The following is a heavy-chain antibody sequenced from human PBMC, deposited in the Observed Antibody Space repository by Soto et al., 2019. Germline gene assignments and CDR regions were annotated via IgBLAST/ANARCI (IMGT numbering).Heavy chain of an antibody. Sequence: SQTLSLTCDISGDSASSTSSIWNWIRQSPSRGLEWLGRTYYRSKWHTDYAVSVRGRITINPDTPKNQFFLQLSSVTPDDTAVYFCARDLHGTYYYDSWGQGTLVTV. V-gene: IGHV6-1*01. D-gene: IGHD1-1*01. CDR1: GDSASSTSSI. CDR2: TYYRSKWHT. CDR3: ARDLHGTYYYDS. J-gene: IGHJ4*02.